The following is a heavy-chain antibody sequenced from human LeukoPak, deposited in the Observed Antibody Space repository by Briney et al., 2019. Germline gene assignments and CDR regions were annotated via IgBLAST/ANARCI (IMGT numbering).Heavy chain of an antibody. CDR3: ARDSKLYSGSSWDYYSYMDV. D-gene: IGHD6-6*01. V-gene: IGHV1-8*03. Sequence: ASVKVSCKASGYTFIHYDLHWVRQAAGQGLEGMGWVNPNSGHTGYAQNLQGRVTITRSTSMNTAYMELRSLRSDDTAVYYCARDSKLYSGSSWDYYSYMDVWGEGTTVTVSS. J-gene: IGHJ6*03. CDR1: GYTFIHYD. CDR2: VNPNSGHT.